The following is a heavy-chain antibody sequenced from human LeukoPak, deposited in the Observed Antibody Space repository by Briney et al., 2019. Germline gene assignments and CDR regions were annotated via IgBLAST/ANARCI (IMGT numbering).Heavy chain of an antibody. CDR3: AKDRFGELLYDY. J-gene: IGHJ4*02. CDR2: ISGSGGST. D-gene: IGHD3-10*01. CDR1: GFTFSSYA. V-gene: IGHV3-23*01. Sequence: PGGSLRLSCAASGFTFSSYAMSWVRQAPGKRLGWVSAISGSGGSTYYADSVKGRFTISRDNSKNTLYLQMNSLRAEDTAVYYCAKDRFGELLYDYWGQGTLVTVSS.